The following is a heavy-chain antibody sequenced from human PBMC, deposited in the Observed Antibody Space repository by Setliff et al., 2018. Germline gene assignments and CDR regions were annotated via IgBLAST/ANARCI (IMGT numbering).Heavy chain of an antibody. CDR1: GGTFSSYG. CDR3: AREGVDTRSSTDYRYYMDV. J-gene: IGHJ6*03. CDR2: TIPMFGST. Sequence: ASVKVSCKASGGTFSSYGISWVRQAPGQGLEWMGGTIPMFGSTNYAQKFQDRVTIITDESTSTAYMELSSLRIEDTAVYYCAREGVDTRSSTDYRYYMDVWGKGTTVTVSS. D-gene: IGHD5-18*01. V-gene: IGHV1-69*05.